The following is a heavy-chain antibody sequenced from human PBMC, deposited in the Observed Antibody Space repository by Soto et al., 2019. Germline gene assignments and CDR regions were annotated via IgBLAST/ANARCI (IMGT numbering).Heavy chain of an antibody. J-gene: IGHJ2*01. V-gene: IGHV1-18*01. D-gene: IGHD4-17*01. CDR1: GYTFSSYS. CDR2: ISAYNGNT. Sequence: QAQLEQSGPEVKKPGASVNVSCKASGYTFSSYSISWVRQAPGQGLEWTGWISAYNGNTNYAQKLKARVTMTRDTYTKTDNMELMRLTSDDTAVYYCARAVYGVNSGSWYSDLWGRGTLVTVSS. CDR3: ARAVYGVNSGSWYSDL.